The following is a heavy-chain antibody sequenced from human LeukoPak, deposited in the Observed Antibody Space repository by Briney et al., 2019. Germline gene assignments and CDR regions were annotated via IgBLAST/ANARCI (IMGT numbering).Heavy chain of an antibody. CDR2: INAGNGNT. CDR3: ARGRGRSLLVVPAEGWFDP. V-gene: IGHV1-3*01. D-gene: IGHD2-2*01. Sequence: GASVKVSCKASGYTFTSYAMHWVRQAPGQRLEWMGWINAGNGNTKYSQKFQGRVTITRDTSASTAYMELSSLRSEDTAVYYCARGRGRSLLVVPAEGWFDPWGQGTLVTVSS. CDR1: GYTFTSYA. J-gene: IGHJ5*02.